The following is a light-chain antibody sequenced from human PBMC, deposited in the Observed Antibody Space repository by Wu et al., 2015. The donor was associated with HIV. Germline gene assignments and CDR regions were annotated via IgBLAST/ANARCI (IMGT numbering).Light chain of an antibody. J-gene: IGKJ5*01. CDR3: QQYETSIT. V-gene: IGKV3-20*01. CDR1: QSISNSY. CDR2: GAS. Sequence: EIVLTQSPGTLSLSPGERATLSCRATQSISNSYLAWYQQKPGQGPRLLIYGASKRATGIPDRFSGRGSGTDFTLTISRLEPEDFAVYYCQQYETSITFGQGTRLDI.